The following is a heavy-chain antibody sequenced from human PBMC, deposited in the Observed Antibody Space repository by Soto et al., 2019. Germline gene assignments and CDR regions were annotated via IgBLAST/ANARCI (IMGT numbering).Heavy chain of an antibody. D-gene: IGHD3-10*01. V-gene: IGHV3-33*01. Sequence: GGSLRLSCAASGFTFSSYGMHWVRQAPGKGLEWVAVIWYDGSNKYYADSVKGRFTISRDNSKNTLYLQMNSLRAEDTAVYYCARDGRLRYYGSGSYWAPGWFDPWGQGTLVTVSS. J-gene: IGHJ5*02. CDR2: IWYDGSNK. CDR3: ARDGRLRYYGSGSYWAPGWFDP. CDR1: GFTFSSYG.